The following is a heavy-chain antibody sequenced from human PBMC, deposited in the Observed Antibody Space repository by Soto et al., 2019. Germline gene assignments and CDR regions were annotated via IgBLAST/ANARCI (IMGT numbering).Heavy chain of an antibody. Sequence: PGGSLRLSCAASGFAFNTYWMHWVRQVPGKELVWISKINGDGSDIKYADSVKGRFTISRDNAQNTLFLYMDSLSADDTAVYYCARDRYHCMDVWGKGTTVTVSS. D-gene: IGHD1-20*01. CDR3: ARDRYHCMDV. V-gene: IGHV3-74*01. J-gene: IGHJ6*03. CDR2: INGDGSDI. CDR1: GFAFNTYW.